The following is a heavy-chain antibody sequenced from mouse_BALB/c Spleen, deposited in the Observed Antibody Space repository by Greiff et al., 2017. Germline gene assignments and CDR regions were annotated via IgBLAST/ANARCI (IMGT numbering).Heavy chain of an antibody. D-gene: IGHD2-4*01. Sequence: VQLQQSGPGLVAPSQSLSITCTVSGFSLTGYGVNWVRQPPGKGLEWLGMIWGDGSTDYNSALKSRLCISKDNSKSQVFLKMNSLQTDDTARYYCARDYDYDGYAMDYWGQGTSVTVSS. CDR2: IWGDGST. CDR3: ARDYDYDGYAMDY. J-gene: IGHJ4*01. V-gene: IGHV2-6-7*01. CDR1: GFSLTGYG.